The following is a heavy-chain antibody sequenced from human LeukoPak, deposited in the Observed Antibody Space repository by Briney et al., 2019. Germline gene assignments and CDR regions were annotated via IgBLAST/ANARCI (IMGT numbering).Heavy chain of an antibody. Sequence: QTSETLSLTCTVSGGSISSSSYYWGWIRQPPGKGLEWIGSIYYSGSTYYNPSLKSRVTISVDTSKNQFSLKLSSVTAADTAVYYCARDEVGQWLVLGYWGQGTLVTVSS. D-gene: IGHD6-19*01. V-gene: IGHV4-39*07. CDR3: ARDEVGQWLVLGY. J-gene: IGHJ4*02. CDR1: GGSISSSSYY. CDR2: IYYSGST.